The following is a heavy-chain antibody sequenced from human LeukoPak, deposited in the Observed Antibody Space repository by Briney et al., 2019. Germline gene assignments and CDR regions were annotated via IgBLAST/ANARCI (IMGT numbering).Heavy chain of an antibody. CDR1: GGSMNTYF. V-gene: IGHV4-59*08. Sequence: SETLSLTCTVSGGSMNTYFWSWIRQPPGKGLEWIGHIHYSGSNTYNPSLKSRVTISVDVSKNQFSLKLSSVTAADTAVYYCARHKTGGTYPLDYWGQGTLVTVSS. CDR2: IHYSGSN. D-gene: IGHD1-26*01. CDR3: ARHKTGGTYPLDY. J-gene: IGHJ4*02.